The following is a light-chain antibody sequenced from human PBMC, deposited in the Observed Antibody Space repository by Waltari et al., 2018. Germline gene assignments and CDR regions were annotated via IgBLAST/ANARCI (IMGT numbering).Light chain of an antibody. CDR3: QQSYNTPT. Sequence: EIQMTQSPSSLSASVGDRVTITCRASQSISNYLNWYQQKPGKAPKLLIYAASTLQSGAPSRFSGSGSGTDFTLTISSLQPEDFATYYCQQSYNTPTLGPGTKVEI. J-gene: IGKJ3*01. CDR2: AAS. CDR1: QSISNY. V-gene: IGKV1-39*01.